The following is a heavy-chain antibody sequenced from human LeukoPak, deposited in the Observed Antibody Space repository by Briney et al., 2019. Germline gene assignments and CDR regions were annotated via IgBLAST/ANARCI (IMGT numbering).Heavy chain of an antibody. D-gene: IGHD5-18*01. CDR2: INPNSGGT. CDR3: ARAISSAMVRYGMDV. Sequence: GASVKVSCKASGYTFTGYYMHWVRQAPGQGLEWMGWINPNSGGTNYAQKFQGRVTMTRDTSISTAYMELSRLRSDDTAVYYCARAISSAMVRYGMDVWGQGTTVTVSS. CDR1: GYTFTGYY. J-gene: IGHJ6*02. V-gene: IGHV1-2*02.